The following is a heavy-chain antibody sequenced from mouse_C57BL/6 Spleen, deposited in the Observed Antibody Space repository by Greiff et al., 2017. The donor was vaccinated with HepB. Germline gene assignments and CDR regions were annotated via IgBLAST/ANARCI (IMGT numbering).Heavy chain of an antibody. D-gene: IGHD1-1*01. CDR3: ERAAYGTYAMDY. Sequence: VQLKESGPGMVKPSQSLSLTCTVTGYSITSGYDWHWIRHFPGNKLEWMGYISYSGSTNYNSSLKSRISITHDPSKNHLFLKLISVTTEDTATYYWERAAYGTYAMDYWGQGTSVTVSS. CDR2: ISYSGST. V-gene: IGHV3-1*01. J-gene: IGHJ4*01. CDR1: GYSITSGYD.